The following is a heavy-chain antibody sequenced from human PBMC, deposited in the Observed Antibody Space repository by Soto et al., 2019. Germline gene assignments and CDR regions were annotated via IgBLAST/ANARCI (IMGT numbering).Heavy chain of an antibody. V-gene: IGHV3-7*01. CDR3: ARDWGYGFDN. Sequence: EVQLVESGGGLVQPGESVRLSCAASGFTFSSYWISWVRQAPGKGLEWVANLNQDGSEKYYVDSVKGRFTISRDNAKNSLSLQMNSLRVEDTAIYYCARDWGYGFDNWGQGTLVTVSS. CDR1: GFTFSSYW. D-gene: IGHD5-18*01. J-gene: IGHJ4*02. CDR2: LNQDGSEK.